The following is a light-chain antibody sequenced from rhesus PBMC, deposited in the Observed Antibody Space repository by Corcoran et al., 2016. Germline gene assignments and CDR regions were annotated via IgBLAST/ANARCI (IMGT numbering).Light chain of an antibody. J-gene: IGKJ1*01. CDR2: ASS. CDR1: QTISSY. V-gene: IGKV1-44*03. Sequence: DIQMTQSPSSLSASVGDRVTITCRASQTISSYLAWYQQKPGKVPKLLIYASSTLQSGVPSRFSVSGSGTDFTLTISSLQPEDVATYYCQQHNSHPPTFGQGTKVELK. CDR3: QQHNSHPPT.